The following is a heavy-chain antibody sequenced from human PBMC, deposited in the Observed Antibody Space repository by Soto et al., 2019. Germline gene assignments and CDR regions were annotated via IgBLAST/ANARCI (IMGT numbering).Heavy chain of an antibody. Sequence: QVQLVQSGAEVKKPGSSVKVSCKASGGTFSTYAISWVRQAPGQGLEWMGGITPLFGTANYAQKFQGRVTITADEXTXXASMELTSLRSEDTAVYYCAQTLGLAVAGPGRFDLWGRGTLITVSS. CDR1: GGTFSTYA. V-gene: IGHV1-69*12. D-gene: IGHD6-19*01. CDR2: ITPLFGTA. CDR3: AQTLGLAVAGPGRFDL. J-gene: IGHJ2*01.